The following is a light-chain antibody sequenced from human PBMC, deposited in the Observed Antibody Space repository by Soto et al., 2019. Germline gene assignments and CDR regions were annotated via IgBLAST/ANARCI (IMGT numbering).Light chain of an antibody. Sequence: EIVLTQSPGTVSLSPGERATLSCRASESVSNNYLAWYQQKPGQAPRLLIYGASNRATGIPDRFSGRGSGTDFTLTISRLEPEDFAVYYCQQYGSSGTFGQGTKVDIK. CDR2: GAS. J-gene: IGKJ1*01. CDR1: ESVSNNY. V-gene: IGKV3-20*01. CDR3: QQYGSSGT.